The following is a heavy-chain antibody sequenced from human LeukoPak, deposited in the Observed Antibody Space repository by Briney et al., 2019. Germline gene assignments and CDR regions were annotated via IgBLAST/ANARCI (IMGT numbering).Heavy chain of an antibody. CDR3: ERPNCNNTSCPFDY. Sequence: SETLSLTCTVSGGSISTSSYYWGWIRQPPGKGLEWIGRIYYSGRTYYNPSLKSRVTISEYPSKNQFPLNQSYVPPPDTPVFYCERPNCNNTSCPFDYWGQGTLVTVSS. CDR1: GGSISTSSYY. D-gene: IGHD2-2*01. CDR2: IYYSGRT. V-gene: IGHV4-39*01. J-gene: IGHJ4*02.